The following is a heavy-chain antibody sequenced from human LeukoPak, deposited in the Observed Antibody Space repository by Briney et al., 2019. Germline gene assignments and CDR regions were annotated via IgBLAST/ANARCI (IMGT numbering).Heavy chain of an antibody. J-gene: IGHJ4*02. CDR1: GFTFSSYG. D-gene: IGHD3-10*01. CDR2: IRYDGSNK. Sequence: GGSLRLSCAASGFTFSSYGMHWVRQAPGKGLEWVAFIRYDGSNKYYADSVKGRFTISRDNSKNTLYLQMNSLRAEDTAVYYCASSPNYYGSGSPDYWGQGTLVTVSS. CDR3: ASSPNYYGSGSPDY. V-gene: IGHV3-30*02.